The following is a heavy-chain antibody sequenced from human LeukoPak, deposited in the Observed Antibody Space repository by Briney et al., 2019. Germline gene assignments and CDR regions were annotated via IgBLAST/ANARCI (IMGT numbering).Heavy chain of an antibody. CDR2: VHYTGKT. CDR3: ARSMLGAI. D-gene: IGHD2-8*01. Sequence: SETLSLICNVSGGSISGYYLSWVRQFPGKGLEWIGYVHYTGKTNYNPSLTGRVTISVDASNTQISLRLNSATAADTAVYYCARSMLGAIWGQGALVTVSS. V-gene: IGHV4-59*01. CDR1: GGSISGYY. J-gene: IGHJ4*02.